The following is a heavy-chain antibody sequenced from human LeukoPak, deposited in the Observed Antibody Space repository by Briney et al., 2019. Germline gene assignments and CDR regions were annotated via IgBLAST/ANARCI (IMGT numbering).Heavy chain of an antibody. J-gene: IGHJ6*03. CDR3: AREPEARGYYYYYMDV. V-gene: IGHV1-8*03. CDR2: NPNSVNT. Sequence: NPNSVNTGYAQKFQGRVTITRNPSISTAYMELSSLRSEDTAVYYCAREPEARGYYYYYMDVWGKGTTVTVSS.